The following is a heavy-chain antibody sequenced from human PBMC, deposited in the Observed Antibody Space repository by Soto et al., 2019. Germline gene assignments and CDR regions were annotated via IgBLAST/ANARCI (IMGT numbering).Heavy chain of an antibody. CDR3: AKGFCSSAKCYTYSDMDV. CDR2: VRWNSGTM. Sequence: EVQLVESGGGLVQPGRSLRLSCAASGFSFDEYAMRWVRKVPGKGLEWVSGVRWNSGTMGYGDSVKGRFTISRDNDKNSLYLQMNSLRAEDTAMYYCAKGFCSSAKCYTYSDMDVWGKGTRVTVSS. D-gene: IGHD2-2*02. CDR1: GFSFDEYA. J-gene: IGHJ6*03. V-gene: IGHV3-9*01.